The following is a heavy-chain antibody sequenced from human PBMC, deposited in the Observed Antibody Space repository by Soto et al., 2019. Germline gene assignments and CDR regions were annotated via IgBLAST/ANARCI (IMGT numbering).Heavy chain of an antibody. CDR3: ARSWGLYYSMTAGY. CDR2: ISYDGSNK. J-gene: IGHJ4*02. V-gene: IGHV3-30-3*01. Sequence: QVQLVESGGRVVQPGRSLRLSCAASGFTFRSYAMHWVRQAPGKGLEWVAVISYDGSNKYYADSVKGRFTISRDNSKNTLYLQMNSLRAEDTTVYYCARSWGLYYSMTAGYWGQGTLVTVSS. CDR1: GFTFRSYA. D-gene: IGHD4-4*01.